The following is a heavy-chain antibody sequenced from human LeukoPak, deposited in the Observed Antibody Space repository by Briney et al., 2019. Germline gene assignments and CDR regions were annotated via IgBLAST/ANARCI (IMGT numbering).Heavy chain of an antibody. CDR3: ARDRRSGYGTDAFDI. J-gene: IGHJ3*02. Sequence: AASVKVSCKASGGTFSSYAISWVRQAPGQGLEWMGGIIPIFGTANYAQKFQGRVTITADESTSTAYMELSSLRSEDTAVYYCARDRRSGYGTDAFDIWGQGTMVTVSS. CDR2: IIPIFGTA. D-gene: IGHD3-3*01. CDR1: GGTFSSYA. V-gene: IGHV1-69*01.